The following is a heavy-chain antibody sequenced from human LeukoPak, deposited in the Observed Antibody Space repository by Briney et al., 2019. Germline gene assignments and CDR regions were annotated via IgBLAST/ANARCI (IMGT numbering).Heavy chain of an antibody. J-gene: IGHJ3*02. CDR1: GFTFSSYE. CDR2: ISSSGSTI. D-gene: IGHD3-3*01. CDR3: ARFRWDLLGVFDI. Sequence: QSGGSLRLSCAASGFTFSSYEMNWVRQAPGKGLEWVSYISSSGSTIYYADSLKGRFTISRDNAKNSLYLQMNSLRAEDTAVYYCARFRWDLLGVFDIWGQGTVVTVSS. V-gene: IGHV3-48*03.